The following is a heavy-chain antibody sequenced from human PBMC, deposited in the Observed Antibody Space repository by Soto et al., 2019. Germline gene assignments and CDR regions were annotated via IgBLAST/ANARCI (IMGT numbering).Heavy chain of an antibody. Sequence: EVQLLESGGGFVQPGGSLRLSCAASGFTFSSYAMSWVRQAPGKGLEWVSGITDTGGDTYHADSVKGRFTISRDNSKYTLYMQMNSLTAEDTAMYYCAKGSASSRPYYFDSWGQGTLDTVSS. CDR1: GFTFSSYA. D-gene: IGHD2-2*01. CDR2: ITDTGGDT. CDR3: AKGSASSRPYYFDS. V-gene: IGHV3-23*01. J-gene: IGHJ4*02.